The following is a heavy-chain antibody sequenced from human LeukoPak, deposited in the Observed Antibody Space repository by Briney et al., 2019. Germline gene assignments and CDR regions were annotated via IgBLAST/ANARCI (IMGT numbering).Heavy chain of an antibody. J-gene: IGHJ4*02. D-gene: IGHD5-12*01. V-gene: IGHV3-64*01. CDR2: ISSSGDSS. CDR1: GFTFSSYA. Sequence: PGGSLRLSCAASGFTFSSYAMHWVRQVPGKGLEYVSAISSSGDSSYYANSVKGRFTISRDNSKNTLYLQMGSLRAEDMAVYYCARADSGPSFPPDYWGQGTLVTVSS. CDR3: ARADSGPSFPPDY.